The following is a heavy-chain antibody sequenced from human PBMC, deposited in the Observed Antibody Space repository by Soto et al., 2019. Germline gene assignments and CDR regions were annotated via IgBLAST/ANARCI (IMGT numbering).Heavy chain of an antibody. V-gene: IGHV4-4*07. CDR2: IYTSGTT. CDR1: GGSISGYY. Sequence: SETLSLTCTVSGGSISGYYWSWIRQPAGKGLEWIGRIYTSGTTKYNPSLNSRVTMSVDTSKNQISLKLSSVTAADTAVYYCARDRSVTQYGMDVWGQGATITVSS. D-gene: IGHD2-21*02. J-gene: IGHJ6*02. CDR3: ARDRSVTQYGMDV.